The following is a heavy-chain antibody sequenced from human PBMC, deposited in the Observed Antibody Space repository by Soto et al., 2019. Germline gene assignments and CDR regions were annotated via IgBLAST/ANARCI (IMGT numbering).Heavy chain of an antibody. CDR1: GGSSSSYY. CDR2: IYYSGST. V-gene: IGHV4-59*08. CDR3: ARRYEYSFDY. Sequence: QVQLQESGPGLVKPSETLSLTCTVSGGSSSSYYWSWIRQPPGKGLEWIGYIYYSGSTNYNPSLKSRVTTSVDTSKNQFSLKLSSVTAADTAVYYCARRYEYSFDYWGQGTLVTVSS. J-gene: IGHJ4*02. D-gene: IGHD1-20*01.